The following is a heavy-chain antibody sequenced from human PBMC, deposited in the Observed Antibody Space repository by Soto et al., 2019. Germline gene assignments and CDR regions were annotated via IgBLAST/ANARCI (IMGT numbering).Heavy chain of an antibody. CDR3: AREEGFMGSGWSGGFDY. D-gene: IGHD6-19*01. V-gene: IGHV1-69*01. CDR1: GGTFSSYA. CDR2: IIPIFGTA. Sequence: QVQLVQSGAEVKKPGSSVKVSCKASGGTFSSYAISWVRQAPGQGLEWMGGIIPIFGTANYAQKFQGRVTITADESTSTAYMELSSLRSEDTAVYYCAREEGFMGSGWSGGFDYWGQGTLVTVSS. J-gene: IGHJ4*02.